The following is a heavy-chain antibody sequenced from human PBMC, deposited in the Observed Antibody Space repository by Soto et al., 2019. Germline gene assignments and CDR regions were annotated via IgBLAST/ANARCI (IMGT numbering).Heavy chain of an antibody. J-gene: IGHJ3*02. V-gene: IGHV3-30*07. D-gene: IGHD4-17*01. CDR3: ARAGDYAGAFDI. CDR2: ISSDGSNK. CDR1: GFTFSSYA. Sequence: PGGSLRLSCAASGFTFSSYAMHWVRQAPGKGLEWVAVISSDGSNKDYADSVKGRFTISREKSKNTLYLQMNSLRVEDTAVYYCARAGDYAGAFDIWGQGTMVTVSS.